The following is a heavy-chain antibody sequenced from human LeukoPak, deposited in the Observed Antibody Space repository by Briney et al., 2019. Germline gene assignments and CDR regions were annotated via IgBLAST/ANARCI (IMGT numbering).Heavy chain of an antibody. V-gene: IGHV4-4*07. Sequence: SETLSLTCTVSGGSISSYYLRWIRQPARKGVQGMGRSYTSGRTNYNRSLKSRVTISVDKSKNHSPLKLTSVPAADTAVYYCARLKLTDTRFDPWGQGTLVTVSS. CDR2: SYTSGRT. J-gene: IGHJ5*02. CDR1: GGSISSYY. D-gene: IGHD5-24*01. CDR3: ARLKLTDTRFDP.